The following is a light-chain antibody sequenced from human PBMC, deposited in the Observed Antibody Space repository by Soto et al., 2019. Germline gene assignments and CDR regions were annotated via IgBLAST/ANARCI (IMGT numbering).Light chain of an antibody. CDR2: WAS. CDR3: QQYYRIPYT. Sequence: DIVMTQSPDSLAVSLGERATINCKSSQSVLSSSNNKNFLAWYQQKPGQSPKLLIYWASTRESGVPDRFSGSGSGTDFTLTISSLQAEDVAVYYCQQYYRIPYTLGQGTKLEIK. CDR1: QSVLSSSNNKNF. J-gene: IGKJ2*01. V-gene: IGKV4-1*01.